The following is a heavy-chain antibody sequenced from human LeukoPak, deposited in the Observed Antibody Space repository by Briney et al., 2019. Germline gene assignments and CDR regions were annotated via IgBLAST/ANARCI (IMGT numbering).Heavy chain of an antibody. CDR1: GFTFDDYG. CDR3: ARHEEHPTTEDYYYMDV. Sequence: GGSLRLSCAASGFTFDDYGMSWVRHAPGKGLEWVSGINWNGGSTGYADSVKGRFTISRDNAKNSLYLQMNSLRAEDTALYYCARHEEHPTTEDYYYMDVWGKGTTVTVS. J-gene: IGHJ6*03. D-gene: IGHD2/OR15-2a*01. CDR2: INWNGGST. V-gene: IGHV3-20*04.